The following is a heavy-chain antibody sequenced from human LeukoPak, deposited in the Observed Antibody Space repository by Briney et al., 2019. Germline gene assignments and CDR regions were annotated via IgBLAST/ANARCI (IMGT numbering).Heavy chain of an antibody. J-gene: IGHJ4*02. Sequence: GGSLRLSCAASGFTFSSYSMNWVRQAPGKGPEWVSSISSSSSYIYYADSVKGRFTISRDNAKNSLYLQMNSLRADDTAVYYCARDLVVRAAIPADYWGQGTLVTVSS. D-gene: IGHD2-2*02. CDR1: GFTFSSYS. CDR2: ISSSSSYI. V-gene: IGHV3-21*01. CDR3: ARDLVVRAAIPADY.